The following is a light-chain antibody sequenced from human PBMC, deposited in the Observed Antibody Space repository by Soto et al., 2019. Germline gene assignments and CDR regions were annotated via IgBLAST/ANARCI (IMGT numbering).Light chain of an antibody. CDR1: QSVSYY. CDR2: AAS. J-gene: IGKJ1*01. Sequence: DIVLTQSPGTLSLSPGDRATLYGRASQSVSYYLAWYQQKPGQAPRLLIYAASSRATGVPDRFSGSGSGTDFTLTISRLEPEDFAAYYCQQYDSTRGTFGQGTKVDIK. CDR3: QQYDSTRGT. V-gene: IGKV3-20*01.